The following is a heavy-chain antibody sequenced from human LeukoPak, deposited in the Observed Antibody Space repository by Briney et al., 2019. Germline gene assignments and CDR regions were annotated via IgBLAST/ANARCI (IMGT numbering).Heavy chain of an antibody. CDR2: IYYSGST. V-gene: IGHV4-39*01. CDR1: GGSISSSSYS. J-gene: IGHJ4*02. Sequence: PSETLSLTCTVSGGSISSSSYSWGWIRQPPGKGLEWIGSIYYSGSTYYNPSLKSRVTISVDTSKNQFSLKLSSVTAADTAVYYCARHFYLYYFDYWGQGTLVTVSS. D-gene: IGHD2/OR15-2a*01. CDR3: ARHFYLYYFDY.